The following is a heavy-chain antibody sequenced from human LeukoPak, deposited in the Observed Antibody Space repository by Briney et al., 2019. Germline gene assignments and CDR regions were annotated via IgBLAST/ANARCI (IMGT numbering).Heavy chain of an antibody. D-gene: IGHD6-13*01. CDR1: GGSLSSYY. Sequence: SETLSLTCTVSGGSLSSYYWSWIRQPAGKGLEWIGRIYTSGSTNYNPSLKSRVTMSVDTSKNQFSLKLSSVTAADTAVYYCARDRRRPSISSSWYSGDDAFDIWGQGTMVTVSS. J-gene: IGHJ3*02. V-gene: IGHV4-4*07. CDR3: ARDRRRPSISSSWYSGDDAFDI. CDR2: IYTSGST.